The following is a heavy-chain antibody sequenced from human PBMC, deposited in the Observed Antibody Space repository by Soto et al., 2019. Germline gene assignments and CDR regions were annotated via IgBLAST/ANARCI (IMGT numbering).Heavy chain of an antibody. CDR1: GGSFSGYY. J-gene: IGHJ4*02. CDR3: ERGGRQQLGV. Sequence: QVQLQQWGAGLLKPSETLSLTCAVYGGSFSGYYWSWIRQPPGKGLEWIGEINHSGSTNYNPSLKSRVTISADTSKNHFSLKLSSVTAADTAVYYCERGGRQQLGVWGQGPLVTVS. V-gene: IGHV4-34*01. CDR2: INHSGST. D-gene: IGHD6-13*01.